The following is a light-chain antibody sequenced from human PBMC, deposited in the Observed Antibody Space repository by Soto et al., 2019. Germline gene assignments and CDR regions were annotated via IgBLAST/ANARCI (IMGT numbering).Light chain of an antibody. Sequence: NFMLTQPHSVSESPGKTVIISCTRSSGSIASNYVQWYQQRPGSSPTTVIYEDNQRPSGVPDRFSGSIDSSSNSASLTISGLETEDEADYFCQSYEATKQVVGGGTKLTVL. CDR2: EDN. CDR3: QSYEATKQV. CDR1: SGSIASNY. V-gene: IGLV6-57*01. J-gene: IGLJ3*02.